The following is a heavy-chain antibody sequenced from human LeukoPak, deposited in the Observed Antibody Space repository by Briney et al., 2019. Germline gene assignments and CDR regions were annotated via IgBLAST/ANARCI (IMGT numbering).Heavy chain of an antibody. CDR3: ARPGYSSSLLDY. CDR2: ISSSSSTI. Sequence: ETLSLTCAVYGGSFSGYYWSWVRQAPGKGLEWVSYISSSSSTIYYADSVKGRFTISRDNAKNSLYLQMNSLRAEDTAVHYCARPGYSSSLLDYWGQGTLVTVSS. V-gene: IGHV3-48*01. D-gene: IGHD6-13*01. J-gene: IGHJ4*02. CDR1: GGSFSGYY.